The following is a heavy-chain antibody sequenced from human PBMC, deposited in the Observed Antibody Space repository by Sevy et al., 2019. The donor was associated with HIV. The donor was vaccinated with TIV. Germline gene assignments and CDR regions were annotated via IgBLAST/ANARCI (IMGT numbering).Heavy chain of an antibody. D-gene: IGHD3-3*01. Sequence: GGSLRLSCAASGFTFSNYWMTWVRQAPGKGLEWVAYIKQDGSEKYYVDSVKDRFTISRDNAKNSLYLQMNSLRAEDTAVYYCARLPYDVWSGYYSSFDYWDQGTLVTVSS. J-gene: IGHJ4*02. CDR3: ARLPYDVWSGYYSSFDY. CDR1: GFTFSNYW. CDR2: IKQDGSEK. V-gene: IGHV3-7*03.